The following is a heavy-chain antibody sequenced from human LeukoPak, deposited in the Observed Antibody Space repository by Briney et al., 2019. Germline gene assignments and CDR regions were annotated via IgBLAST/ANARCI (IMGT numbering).Heavy chain of an antibody. D-gene: IGHD2-21*01. Sequence: ASVKVSCKASGYTFTGYYMHWVRQAPGQGLEWMGRINPNSGGTNYAQKFQGRVTMTRDTSISTAYMELSSLRSEDTAVYYCARNQQAYCGGDCYQYYFDYWGQGTLVTVSS. J-gene: IGHJ4*02. CDR1: GYTFTGYY. CDR2: INPNSGGT. V-gene: IGHV1-2*06. CDR3: ARNQQAYCGGDCYQYYFDY.